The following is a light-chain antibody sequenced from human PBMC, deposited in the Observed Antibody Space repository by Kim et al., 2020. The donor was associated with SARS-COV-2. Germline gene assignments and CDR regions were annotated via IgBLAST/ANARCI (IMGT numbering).Light chain of an antibody. V-gene: IGKV1-27*01. CDR2: AAS. CDR1: QDISNY. Sequence: GDRVTITCRASQDISNYLAWFQHXPGTAPKLLIYAASALHSEVPSRFSGSGSGTDFTLTISSLQPEDVATFYCQSYNSAPWTFGRGTKV. CDR3: QSYNSAPWT. J-gene: IGKJ1*01.